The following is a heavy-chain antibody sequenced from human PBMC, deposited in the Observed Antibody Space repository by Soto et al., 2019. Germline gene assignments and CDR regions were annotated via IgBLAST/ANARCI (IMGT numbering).Heavy chain of an antibody. CDR1: GYTFTYYW. J-gene: IGHJ6*04. CDR3: ARHLSNSRYYYYAMDV. Sequence: GESLKISSNGSGYTFTYYWICWVLQLPWKGLEWMWIIYPGDSDTRYSPSFQGHVTITVHNSTTTAYLQWNTPKASDTAMYYCARHLSNSRYYYYAMDVWGKGTTVIVAS. V-gene: IGHV5-51*01. D-gene: IGHD4-4*01. CDR2: IYPGDSDT.